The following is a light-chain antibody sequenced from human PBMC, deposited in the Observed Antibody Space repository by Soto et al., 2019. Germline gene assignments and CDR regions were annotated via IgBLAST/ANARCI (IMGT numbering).Light chain of an antibody. Sequence: DIVMTQSPDSLAVSLGERATINCKSSQSVLYSSNNKNYLAWYQQKPGQPPKLLIYWASTRESGVPDRFSGSGSGTDFTVTISSLQAEDVAVYYCQQHYSSPLTFGGGTKVEIK. CDR2: WAS. CDR3: QQHYSSPLT. V-gene: IGKV4-1*01. J-gene: IGKJ4*01. CDR1: QSVLYSSNNKNY.